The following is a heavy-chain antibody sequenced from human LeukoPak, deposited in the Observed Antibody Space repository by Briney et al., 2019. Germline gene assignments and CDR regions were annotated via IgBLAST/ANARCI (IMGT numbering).Heavy chain of an antibody. Sequence: SETLSLTCTVSGYSISSGYYWGWIRQPPGKGLEWIGSIYHSGSTYYNPSLKRRVTRAVDAFKSQFSMRPSSVTAADTAVYYCARVVRWGSSGRPYYSYGMDVWGQGTTVTVSS. CDR3: ARVVRWGSSGRPYYSYGMDV. J-gene: IGHJ6*02. D-gene: IGHD1-26*01. CDR2: IYHSGST. V-gene: IGHV4-38-2*02. CDR1: GYSISSGYY.